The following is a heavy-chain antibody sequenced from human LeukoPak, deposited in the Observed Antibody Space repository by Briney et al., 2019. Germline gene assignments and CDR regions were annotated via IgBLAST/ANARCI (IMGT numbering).Heavy chain of an antibody. CDR2: IRDDGSDK. Sequence: GGSLRLSCAASGFTFSTYGMHWVRQAPGKGLEWVAFIRDDGSDKYYADSVRGRFTISRDNAKKTLYLQMNSLRAEDTAIYYCTEGGYGSWSYFRRWGQGTLVTVSS. D-gene: IGHD3-10*01. V-gene: IGHV3-30*02. CDR1: GFTFSTYG. J-gene: IGHJ4*02. CDR3: TEGGYGSWSYFRR.